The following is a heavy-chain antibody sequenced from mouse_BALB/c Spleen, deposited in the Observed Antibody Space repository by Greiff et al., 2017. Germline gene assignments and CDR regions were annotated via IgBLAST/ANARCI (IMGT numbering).Heavy chain of an antibody. CDR1: GFTFSSFG. J-gene: IGHJ3*01. D-gene: IGHD2-14*01. CDR3: ARGRYDGLAY. CDR2: ISSGSSTI. Sequence: EVQLVESGGGLVQPGGSRKLSCAASGFTFSSFGMHWVRQAPEKGLEWVAYISSGSSTIYYADTVKGRFTISRDNPKNTLFLQMTSLRSEDTAMYYCARGRYDGLAYWGQGTLVTVSA. V-gene: IGHV5-17*02.